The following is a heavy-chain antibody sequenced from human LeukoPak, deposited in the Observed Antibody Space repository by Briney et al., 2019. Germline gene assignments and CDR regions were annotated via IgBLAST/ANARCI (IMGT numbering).Heavy chain of an antibody. CDR2: ISYDGSNK. V-gene: IGHV3-30*18. Sequence: PRGSLRLSCAASGFTFSSYGMHWVRQAPGKGLEWVAVISYDGSNKYYADSVKGRFTNSRDNSKNTLYLQMNSLRAEDTAVYYCAKDSGDYWGQGTLVTVSS. CDR1: GFTFSSYG. J-gene: IGHJ4*02. CDR3: AKDSGDY.